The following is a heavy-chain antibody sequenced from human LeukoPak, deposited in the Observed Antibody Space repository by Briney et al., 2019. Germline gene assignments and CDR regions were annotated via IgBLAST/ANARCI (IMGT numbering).Heavy chain of an antibody. D-gene: IGHD3-10*01. Sequence: ASVKVSCKASGYTFTGYYIHWVRQAPGQGLECMGWINPNSSGTNYAQKFQGRVTMTRDTSISTASMELSRLRSDGTAVYYCARGGSGSYFSWLDPWGQGTLVTVSS. CDR1: GYTFTGYY. V-gene: IGHV1-2*02. CDR3: ARGGSGSYFSWLDP. CDR2: INPNSSGT. J-gene: IGHJ5*02.